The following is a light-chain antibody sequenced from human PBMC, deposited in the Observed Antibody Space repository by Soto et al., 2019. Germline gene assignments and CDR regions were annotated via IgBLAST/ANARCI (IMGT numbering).Light chain of an antibody. CDR2: GNT. V-gene: IGLV1-40*01. J-gene: IGLJ1*01. CDR3: QSYDSTLSARYV. CDR1: SPNIGAGYD. Sequence: QSVLTQPPSVSGAPGQRVTISCTGSSPNIGAGYDVHWYQQRPGTAPKLLIFGNTNRPSGVPDRFSGSKSGTSASLAITGLQAEDEGDYYCQSYDSTLSARYVFGTGTKLTVL.